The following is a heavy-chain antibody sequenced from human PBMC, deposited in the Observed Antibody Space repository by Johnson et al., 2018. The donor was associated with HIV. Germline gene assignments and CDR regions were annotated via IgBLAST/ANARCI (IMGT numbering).Heavy chain of an antibody. J-gene: IGHJ3*02. CDR2: ISSSGNTI. Sequence: QVQLVESGGGLVQPGRSLRLSCTASGFTFGDYAMSWIRQAPGKGLEWVSYISSSGNTIYYADSVKGRFTISRDNAKNSLYLQMNSLRAEDTAVYYCARGGHCGGDCAGAKQALDIWGQGTRVTVSS. V-gene: IGHV3-11*04. CDR3: ARGGHCGGDCAGAKQALDI. D-gene: IGHD2-21*01. CDR1: GFTFGDYA.